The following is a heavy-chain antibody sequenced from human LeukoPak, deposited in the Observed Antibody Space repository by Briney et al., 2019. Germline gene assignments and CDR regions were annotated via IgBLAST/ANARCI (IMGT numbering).Heavy chain of an antibody. V-gene: IGHV4-34*01. CDR1: GGSFSGYY. D-gene: IGHD6-19*01. CDR3: VRGGPVAGTIEYFQH. Sequence: SETLSLTCAVYGGSFSGYYWSWIRQPPGKGLEWIGEINHSGSTNYNPSLKSRVTISVDTSKNQFSLKLSSVTAADTAVYYCVRGGPVAGTIEYFQHWGQGTLVTVSS. J-gene: IGHJ1*01. CDR2: INHSGST.